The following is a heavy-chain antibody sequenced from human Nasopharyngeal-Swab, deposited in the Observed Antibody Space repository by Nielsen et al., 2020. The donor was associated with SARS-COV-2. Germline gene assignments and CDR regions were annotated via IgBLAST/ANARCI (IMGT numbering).Heavy chain of an antibody. D-gene: IGHD1-26*01. CDR3: ARWSTISRFFDF. CDR1: GGSFSGYY. V-gene: IGHV4-34*01. CDR2: INHSGST. J-gene: IGHJ4*02. Sequence: GSLRLSCAVYGGSFSGYYWSWIRQPPGKGLEWIGEINHSGSTNYNPSLKSRVTISADTSKNQFSLKLTTVTAADTAVYYCARWSTISRFFDFWGQGTQVTVSS.